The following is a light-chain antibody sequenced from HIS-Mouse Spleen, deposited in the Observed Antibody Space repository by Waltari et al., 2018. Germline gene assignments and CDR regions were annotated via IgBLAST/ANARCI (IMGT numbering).Light chain of an antibody. CDR2: DVS. J-gene: IGLJ2*01. CDR1: SSDVGGYNY. V-gene: IGLV2-11*01. Sequence: QSALTQPRSVSGSPGQSVTISCTGTSSDVGGYNYVSWYQQHPGKAPKLMIYDVSKRPSGVPDRCSGSKSGNTASLTISGLQAEDEADYYCCSYAGSYTFEVVFGGGTKLTVL. CDR3: CSYAGSYTFEVV.